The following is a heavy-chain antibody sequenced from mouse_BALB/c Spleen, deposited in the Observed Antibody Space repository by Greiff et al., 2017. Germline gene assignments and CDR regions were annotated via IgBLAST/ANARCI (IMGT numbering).Heavy chain of an antibody. CDR1: GFNIKDTY. CDR2: IDPANGNT. V-gene: IGHV14-3*02. D-gene: IGHD1-1*01. CDR3: ARTTGVASDGMDD. Sequence: EVQLQQSGAELVKPGASVKLSCTASGFNIKDTYMHWVKQRPEQGLEWIGRIDPANGNTKYDPKFQGKATITADTSSNTAYLQLSSLTSEDTAVYYCARTTGVASDGMDDWGQGTSVTVSS. J-gene: IGHJ4*01.